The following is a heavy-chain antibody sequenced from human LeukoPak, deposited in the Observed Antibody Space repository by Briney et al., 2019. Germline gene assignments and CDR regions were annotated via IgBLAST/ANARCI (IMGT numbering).Heavy chain of an antibody. D-gene: IGHD2-2*01. CDR1: GFTFSSYA. V-gene: IGHV3-30*04. CDR3: ARGSGYCSSTSCSIFAY. J-gene: IGHJ4*02. CDR2: ISYDGNNK. Sequence: GGSLRLSCAASGFTFSSYAMHWVRQAPGKGLEWVAVISYDGNNKYYADSVKGRFTISRDNSKNTLYMQMNSLRAEDKAVYYCARGSGYCSSTSCSIFAYWGQGTLVTVSS.